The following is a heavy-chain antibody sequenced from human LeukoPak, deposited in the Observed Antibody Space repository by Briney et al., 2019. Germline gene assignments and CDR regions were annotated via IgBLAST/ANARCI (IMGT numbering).Heavy chain of an antibody. Sequence: ASVNVSCTASGYTFTGYYMHWVRQAPGQGLEWMGWINPNSGSTNYAQKFKGWVTMTSDTSIRTAYMELSRMRSDDAAEYCGARGRTMVRGVTDLYYFVYWGQGTLVTVSS. D-gene: IGHD3-10*01. CDR2: INPNSGST. V-gene: IGHV1-2*04. CDR1: GYTFTGYY. J-gene: IGHJ4*02. CDR3: ARGRTMVRGVTDLYYFVY.